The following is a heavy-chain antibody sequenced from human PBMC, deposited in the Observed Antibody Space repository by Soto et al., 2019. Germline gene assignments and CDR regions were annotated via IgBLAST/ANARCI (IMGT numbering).Heavy chain of an antibody. J-gene: IGHJ3*01. CDR2: IYHSGST. CDR3: ARGGDGFDL. V-gene: IGHV4-31*02. Sequence: WTWIRQHPGKGLEWIGYIYHSGSTYYSPSLKSRVTISVDTYENQFSLKLTSITAAYTAVYYCARGGDGFDLWGQGKMVTVSS.